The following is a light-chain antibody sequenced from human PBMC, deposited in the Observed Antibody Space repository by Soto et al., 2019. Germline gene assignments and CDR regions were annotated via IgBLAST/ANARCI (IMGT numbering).Light chain of an antibody. V-gene: IGLV2-11*01. CDR1: SGDVGNYNY. CDR3: CSQAGSYTVL. J-gene: IGLJ2*01. CDR2: DVS. Sequence: SALTQPRSVSGSPGQSVTISCTGTSGDVGNYNYVSWYQQHPGKAPKLMIYDVSNRPSGVSNRFSGSKSGNTASLTISGLQTDDEADYYCCSQAGSYTVLFGGGTKLTVL.